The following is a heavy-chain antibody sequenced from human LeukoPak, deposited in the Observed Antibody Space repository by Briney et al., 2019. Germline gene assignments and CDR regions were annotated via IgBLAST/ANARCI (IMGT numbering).Heavy chain of an antibody. CDR2: IWYDGSNE. Sequence: GGSLRLSCTASGFIFSTCAMSWVRQAPGKGLEWVAVIWYDGSNEYCADSVKGRFTISRDNSKNTLYLQMNSLRAEDTAVYYCARDHEWGRAYFDYWGQGTLVTVSS. CDR3: ARDHEWGRAYFDY. J-gene: IGHJ4*02. V-gene: IGHV3-33*08. D-gene: IGHD1-26*01. CDR1: GFIFSTCA.